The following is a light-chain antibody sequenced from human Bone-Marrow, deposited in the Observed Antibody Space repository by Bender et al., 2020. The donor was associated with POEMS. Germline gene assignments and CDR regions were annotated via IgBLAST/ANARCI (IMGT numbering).Light chain of an antibody. CDR2: RDT. CDR1: GIGGKS. J-gene: IGLJ3*02. V-gene: IGLV3-9*01. Sequence: SYVLTQPVSVSVAPGQTATITCEGNGIGGKSVHWYQRRPGQAPVLVIYRDTKRPSEIPERFSGSNSQNTATLIITTAQAGDEADYYCQVWDTNNSVMFGGGTKLTVL. CDR3: QVWDTNNSVM.